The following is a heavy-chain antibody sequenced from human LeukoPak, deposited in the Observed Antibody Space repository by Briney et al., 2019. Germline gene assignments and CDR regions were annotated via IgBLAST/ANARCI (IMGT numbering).Heavy chain of an antibody. Sequence: GRSLRLSCAASGFTFSSYGMHWVRQAPGKGLEWVTFIRYDGSIKYYADSVKGRFTISRDNAKNTLYLQMNSLRAEDTAVYYCARVEWLLNAFDIWGQGTMVTVSS. CDR3: ARVEWLLNAFDI. V-gene: IGHV3-33*08. D-gene: IGHD3-3*01. CDR1: GFTFSSYG. CDR2: IRYDGSIK. J-gene: IGHJ3*02.